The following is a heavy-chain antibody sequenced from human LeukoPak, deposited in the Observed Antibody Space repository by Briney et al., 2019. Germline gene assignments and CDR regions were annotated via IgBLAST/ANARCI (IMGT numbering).Heavy chain of an antibody. CDR2: ISYDGSNK. CDR1: GFTFSSYA. CDR3: ARDGSIAVLDEGYCLDY. V-gene: IGHV3-30-3*01. J-gene: IGHJ4*02. Sequence: PGGSLRLSCAASGFTFSSYAMHWVRQAPGKGLEWVAVISYDGSNKYYADSVKGRFTISRDNSKNTLYLQMNSLRAEDTAVYYCARDGSIAVLDEGYCLDYWGQGTLVTVSS. D-gene: IGHD6-19*01.